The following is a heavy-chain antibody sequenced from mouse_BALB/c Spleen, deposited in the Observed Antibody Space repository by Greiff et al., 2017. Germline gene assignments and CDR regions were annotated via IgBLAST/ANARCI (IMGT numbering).Heavy chain of an antibody. CDR3: ARENRHFDY. D-gene: IGHD2-14*01. Sequence: QVHVKQSGPELVKPGASVKMSCKASGYTFTSYYIHWVKQRPGQGLEWIGWIYPGDGSTKYNEKFKGKTTLTADKSSSTAYMLLSSLTSEDSAIYFCARENRHFDYWGQGTTLTVSS. J-gene: IGHJ2*01. CDR1: GYTFTSYY. CDR2: IYPGDGST. V-gene: IGHV1S56*01.